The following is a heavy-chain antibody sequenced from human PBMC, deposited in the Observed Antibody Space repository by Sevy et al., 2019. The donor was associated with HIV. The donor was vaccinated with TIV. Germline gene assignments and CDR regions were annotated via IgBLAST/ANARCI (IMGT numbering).Heavy chain of an antibody. J-gene: IGHJ4*02. Sequence: GGSLRLSCAVSGFSFSNYWMSWVRQAPGKGLEWVANIKEDGSEKHYVDSVKGQFTISRDNTKNSLFLQMNSMRAEDTALYYCAGYNNLGYWGQGTLVTVSS. V-gene: IGHV3-7*01. CDR1: GFSFSNYW. CDR3: AGYNNLGY. CDR2: IKEDGSEK. D-gene: IGHD1-1*01.